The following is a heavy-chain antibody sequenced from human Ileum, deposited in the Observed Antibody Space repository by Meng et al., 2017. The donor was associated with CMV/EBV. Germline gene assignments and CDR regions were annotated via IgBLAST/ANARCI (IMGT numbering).Heavy chain of an antibody. J-gene: IGHJ5*02. CDR2: ISSTGTYI. CDR3: ARDFRYKWSYWLDP. CDR1: GFTFSSYS. V-gene: IGHV3-21*01. D-gene: IGHD1-7*01. Sequence: GESLKISCAASGFTFSSYSMNWVRQAPGKGLEWVSSISSTGTYIYYADSLKGRFTISRDHSNNTLYLQMDSLRPEDTAIYYCARDFRYKWSYWLDPWGQGTLVTVSS.